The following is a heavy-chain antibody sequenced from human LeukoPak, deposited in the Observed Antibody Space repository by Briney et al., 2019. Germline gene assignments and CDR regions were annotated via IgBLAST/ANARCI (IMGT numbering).Heavy chain of an antibody. CDR1: GGSISSSSYY. CDR3: ARVGGTALMGSRFDY. D-gene: IGHD3-16*01. J-gene: IGHJ4*02. CDR2: IYYSGST. Sequence: SETLSLTCTVSGGSISSSSYYWGWIRQPPGKGLEWIGSIYYSGSTYYNPSLKSRVTISVDTSKNQFSLKLSSVTAADTAVYYCARVGGTALMGSRFDYWGQGTLVTVSS. V-gene: IGHV4-39*07.